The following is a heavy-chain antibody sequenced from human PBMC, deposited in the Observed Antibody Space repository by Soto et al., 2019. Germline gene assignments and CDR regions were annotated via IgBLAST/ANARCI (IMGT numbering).Heavy chain of an antibody. CDR3: VREGRGSFDF. CDR2: IGGRGNSA. D-gene: IGHD5-12*01. Sequence: LRLSCASSGFIFTNYAMNWVRQAPGKGLEWVSVIGGRGNSAYYADSVQGRFTISRDNSKNTLSLQMSSLTADDTAIYYCVREGRGSFDFWGRGTMVTVSS. CDR1: GFIFTNYA. V-gene: IGHV3-23*01. J-gene: IGHJ3*01.